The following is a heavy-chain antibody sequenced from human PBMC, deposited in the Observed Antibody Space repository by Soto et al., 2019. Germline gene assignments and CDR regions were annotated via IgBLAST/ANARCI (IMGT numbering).Heavy chain of an antibody. CDR1: GFTFSSYA. CDR3: ARTLRFLEWLLPEFDY. V-gene: IGHV3-30-3*01. J-gene: IGHJ4*02. Sequence: GGSLRLSCAASGFTFSSYAMHWVRQAPGKGLEWVAVISYDGSNKYYADSVKGRFTISRDNSKNTLYLQMNSLRAEDTAVYYCARTLRFLEWLLPEFDYWGQGTLVTVSS. D-gene: IGHD3-3*01. CDR2: ISYDGSNK.